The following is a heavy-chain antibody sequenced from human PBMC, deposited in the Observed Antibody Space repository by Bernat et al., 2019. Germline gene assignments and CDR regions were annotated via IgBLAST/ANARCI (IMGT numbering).Heavy chain of an antibody. D-gene: IGHD4-11*01. CDR1: GYTFSTYK. V-gene: IGHV1-18*01. CDR2: ISPYNGNA. J-gene: IGHJ4*02. Sequence: QVYLVQSGADVKKPGASVKVSCEASGYTFSTYKITWVRQAPGQGLEWMGWISPYNGNANYAQNFQGRVTMTTDTSTSTAYMELTSLSSDDTAIYYCARGYRNFDYWGQGTLVSVSS. CDR3: ARGYRNFDY.